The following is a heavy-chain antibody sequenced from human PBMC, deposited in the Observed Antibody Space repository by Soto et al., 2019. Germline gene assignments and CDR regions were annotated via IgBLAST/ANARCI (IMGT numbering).Heavy chain of an antibody. CDR1: GGSISSYS. J-gene: IGHJ5*02. CDR2: IYYSGST. V-gene: IGHV4-59*01. Sequence: SETLSLTCTVSGGSISSYSWSWIRQPPGKGLQWIGYIYYSGSTNYNPSLKSRVTISVDTSKNQFSLKLSSVTAADTAVYYCARGDVLLWFGELFGNWFDPWGQGTLVTVSS. CDR3: ARGDVLLWFGELFGNWFDP. D-gene: IGHD3-10*01.